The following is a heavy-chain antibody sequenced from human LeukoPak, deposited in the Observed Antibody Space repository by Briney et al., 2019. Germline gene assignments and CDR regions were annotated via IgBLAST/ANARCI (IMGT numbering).Heavy chain of an antibody. V-gene: IGHV3-23*01. Sequence: GGSLRLSCAASGFTFSSYAMSWVRQAPGKGLEWVSAISGSGGSTYYADSVKGRFTISRDNSKNTLYLQMNSLRAEDTAVYYCARDGASSWFSYYFDYWGQGTLVTVSS. D-gene: IGHD6-13*01. J-gene: IGHJ4*02. CDR1: GFTFSSYA. CDR2: ISGSGGST. CDR3: ARDGASSWFSYYFDY.